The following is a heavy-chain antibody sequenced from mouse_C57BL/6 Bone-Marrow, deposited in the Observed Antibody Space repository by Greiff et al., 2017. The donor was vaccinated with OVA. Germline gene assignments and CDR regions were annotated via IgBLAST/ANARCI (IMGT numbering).Heavy chain of an antibody. CDR3: ARGWLLRRGYAMDY. CDR1: GYTFTSYW. CDR2: IDPSDSYT. D-gene: IGHD2-3*01. J-gene: IGHJ4*01. Sequence: QVQLKQPGAELVMPGASVKLSCKASGYTFTSYWMHWVKQRPGQGLEWIGEIDPSDSYTNYNQKFKGKSTLTVDKSSSTAYMQLSSLTSEDSAVYYCARGWLLRRGYAMDYWGQGTSVTVSS. V-gene: IGHV1-69*01.